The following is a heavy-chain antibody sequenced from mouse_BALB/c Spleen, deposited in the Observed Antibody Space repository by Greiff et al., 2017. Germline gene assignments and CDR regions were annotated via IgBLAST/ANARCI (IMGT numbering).Heavy chain of an antibody. CDR2: INPSNGRT. Sequence: QVQLQQPGAELVKPGASVKLSCKASGYTFTSYWMHWVKQRPGQGLEWIGEINPSNGRTNYNEKFKSKATLTVDKSSSTAYMQLSSLTSEDSAVYYCARRAYYDYDGAMDYWGQGTSVTVSS. CDR3: ARRAYYDYDGAMDY. V-gene: IGHV1S81*02. CDR1: GYTFTSYW. J-gene: IGHJ4*01. D-gene: IGHD2-4*01.